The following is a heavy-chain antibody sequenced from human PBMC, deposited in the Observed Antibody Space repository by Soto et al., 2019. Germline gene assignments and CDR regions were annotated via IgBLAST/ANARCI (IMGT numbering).Heavy chain of an antibody. CDR1: GYTFSDYA. V-gene: IGHV1-3*01. CDR2: ISAGNGNT. D-gene: IGHD4-17*01. Sequence: ASVKVSCKASGYTFSDYAMHWVRQAPGQRLEWMGLISAGNGNTKYSQKFQGRVTITRDTSANTAYMGLSSLRSEDTAVYYCARDYYGDYLGYFDPWGR. CDR3: ARDYYGDYLGYFDP. J-gene: IGHJ2*01.